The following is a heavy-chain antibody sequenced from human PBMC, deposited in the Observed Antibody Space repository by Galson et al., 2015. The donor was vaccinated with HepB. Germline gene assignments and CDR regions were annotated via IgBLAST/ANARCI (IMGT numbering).Heavy chain of an antibody. CDR1: GYTFTSYA. V-gene: IGHV1-3*01. Sequence: SVKVSCKASGYTFTSYAMHWVRQAPGQRLEWMGWINAGNGNTKYSQKFQGRVTITRDTSASTAYMELSSLRSEDTAVYYCARDREDYVWGSYLLYFDYWGQGTLVTVSS. CDR3: ARDREDYVWGSYLLYFDY. J-gene: IGHJ4*02. D-gene: IGHD3-16*02. CDR2: INAGNGNT.